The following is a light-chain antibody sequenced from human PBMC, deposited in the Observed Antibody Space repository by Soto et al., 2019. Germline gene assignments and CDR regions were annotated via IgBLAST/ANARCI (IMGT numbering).Light chain of an antibody. CDR1: QSVSST. CDR3: QQYSTWPLT. CDR2: GAS. V-gene: IGKV3-15*01. Sequence: EGVMTKSPSTASVSLGERASLSRRASQSVSSTLAWSQQKPGQAPRLLIYGASTRATGIPARFSGSGSGTEFTLTISSLQSEDFAVYYCQQYSTWPLTFGGGTKVELK. J-gene: IGKJ4*01.